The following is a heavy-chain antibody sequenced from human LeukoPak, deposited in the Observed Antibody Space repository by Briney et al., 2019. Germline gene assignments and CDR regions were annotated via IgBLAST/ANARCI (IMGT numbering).Heavy chain of an antibody. CDR1: GYTFTGYY. CDR3: AKSAESIAAAEFDY. Sequence: ASVKVSCMASGYTFTGYYMHWVRQAPGQGLEWMGWINPNSGGTSYAQKFQGRVTMTRDTSISTAYMELSRLRSDDTAVYYCAKSAESIAAAEFDYWGQGTLVTVSS. CDR2: INPNSGGT. V-gene: IGHV1-2*02. J-gene: IGHJ4*02. D-gene: IGHD6-13*01.